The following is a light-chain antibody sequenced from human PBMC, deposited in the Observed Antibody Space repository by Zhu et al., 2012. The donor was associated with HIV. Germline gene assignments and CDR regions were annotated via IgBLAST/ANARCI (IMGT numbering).Light chain of an antibody. J-gene: IGKJ1*01. CDR1: QSVSSNY. CDR3: HQYDNSWT. CDR2: ATS. Sequence: ENVLTQSPGTLSLSPGERATLSCRASQSVSSNYLAWYQHKPGQAPRILIYATSNRATGIPDRFSGSGSGTDFTLSISRLEPEDFAVYYCHQYDNSWTFGQGTKVEIK. V-gene: IGKV3-20*01.